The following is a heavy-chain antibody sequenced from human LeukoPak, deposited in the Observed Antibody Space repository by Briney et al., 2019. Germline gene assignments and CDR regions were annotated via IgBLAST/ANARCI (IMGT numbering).Heavy chain of an antibody. D-gene: IGHD3-22*01. CDR3: ARGFYDSSAFDY. Sequence: GGSLRLSCAASGFTFSSYSMNWVRQAPGKGLEWVSSISSGSSYIYYADSVKGRFTISRDNAKNSLYLQMNSLRAEDTALYYCARGFYDSSAFDYWGQGTLVTVSS. J-gene: IGHJ4*02. CDR2: ISSGSSYI. CDR1: GFTFSSYS. V-gene: IGHV3-21*01.